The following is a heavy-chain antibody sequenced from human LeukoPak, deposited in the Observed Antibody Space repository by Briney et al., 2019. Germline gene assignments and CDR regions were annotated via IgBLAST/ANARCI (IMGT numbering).Heavy chain of an antibody. CDR2: VSGGGGST. J-gene: IGHJ4*02. CDR3: AKGGKWDVTPFDY. V-gene: IGHV3-23*01. D-gene: IGHD1-26*01. CDR1: GFTFTSYS. Sequence: GGSLRLSCAASGFTFTSYSMNWVRQAPGKGLEWVSTVSGGGGSTYYADSVKGRFTISRDNSKNTLYLQVNSLRAEDTAVYYCAKGGKWDVTPFDYWGQGTRVTVSS.